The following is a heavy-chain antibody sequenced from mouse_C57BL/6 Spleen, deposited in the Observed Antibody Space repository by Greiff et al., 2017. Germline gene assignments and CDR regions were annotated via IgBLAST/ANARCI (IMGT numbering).Heavy chain of an antibody. D-gene: IGHD2-2*01. V-gene: IGHV2-9*01. CDR1: GFSLTSYG. CDR2: IWGGGST. CDR3: DRRGYDDYAMDY. Sequence: QVQLKQSGPGLVAPSQCLSISCTVSGFSLTSYGVDWVRQPPGTGLEWLGVIWGGGSTNYNSALMSRLSISKDNSKSQVCLKMNSLRTDYTAMYYCDRRGYDDYAMDYWGQGTSVTVSS. J-gene: IGHJ4*01.